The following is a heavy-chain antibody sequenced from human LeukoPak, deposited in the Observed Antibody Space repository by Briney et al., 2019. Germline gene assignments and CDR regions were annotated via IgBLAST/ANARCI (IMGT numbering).Heavy chain of an antibody. J-gene: IGHJ3*02. CDR1: GFTLSSYS. Sequence: PGGSLRLSCAASGFTLSSYSMSWVRQAPGKGLEWVSSISSSSSYIYYADSVKGRFTISRDNAKNSLYLQMNSLRAEDTAVYYCAREFEYSSSSAFDIWGQGTMVTVSS. CDR2: ISSSSSYI. D-gene: IGHD6-6*01. CDR3: AREFEYSSSSAFDI. V-gene: IGHV3-21*01.